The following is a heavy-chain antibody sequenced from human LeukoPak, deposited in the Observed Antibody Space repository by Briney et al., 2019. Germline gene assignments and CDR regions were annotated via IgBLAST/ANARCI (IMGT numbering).Heavy chain of an antibody. CDR1: GGSISSGSYY. D-gene: IGHD5-18*01. V-gene: IGHV4-61*02. Sequence: SETLSLTCTASGGSISSGSYYWSWIRQPAGKGLEWFGRIYTSGSTNYNPSLKSPVTISVDTSKNQFSLKLTSVTAADTAVYYCARFTIVDTAMVYYYYYYMDVWGKGTTVTVSS. J-gene: IGHJ6*03. CDR3: ARFTIVDTAMVYYYYYYMDV. CDR2: IYTSGST.